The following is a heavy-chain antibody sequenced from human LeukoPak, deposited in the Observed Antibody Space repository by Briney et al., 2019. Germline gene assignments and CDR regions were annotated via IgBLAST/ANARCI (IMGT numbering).Heavy chain of an antibody. CDR1: GFTFSSYG. D-gene: IGHD6-6*01. CDR3: ARDGLGSSSLGS. CDR2: INHSGST. V-gene: IGHV4-34*01. J-gene: IGHJ4*02. Sequence: GSLRLSCAASGFTFSSYGMNWVRQPPGKGLEWIGEINHSGSTNYNPSLKSRVTISVDTSKNQFSLKLSSVTAADTAVYYCARDGLGSSSLGSWGQGTLVTVSS.